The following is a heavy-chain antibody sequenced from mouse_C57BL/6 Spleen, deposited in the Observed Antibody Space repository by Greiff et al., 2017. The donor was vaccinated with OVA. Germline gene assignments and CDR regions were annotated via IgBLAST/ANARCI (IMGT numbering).Heavy chain of an antibody. CDR2: ISYDGSN. V-gene: IGHV3-6*01. CDR3: AREDDYRFAY. Sequence: EVKVEEPGPGLVKPSQSLSLTCSVTGYSITSGYYWNWIRQFPGNKLEWMGYISYDGSNNYNPSLKNRISITRETSKNQFFLKLNSVTTENTATYYCAREDDYRFAYWGKGTLVTVSA. J-gene: IGHJ3*01. CDR1: GYSITSGYY. D-gene: IGHD2-4*01.